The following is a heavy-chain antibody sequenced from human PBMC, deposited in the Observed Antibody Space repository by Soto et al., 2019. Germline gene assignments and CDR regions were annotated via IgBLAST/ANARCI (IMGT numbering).Heavy chain of an antibody. J-gene: IGHJ5*02. CDR1: GFTVSSNY. V-gene: IGHV3-66*01. D-gene: IGHD1-26*01. CDR2: IYSGGST. CDR3: ARVGELELWGWFDP. Sequence: EVQLVESGGGLVQPGGSLRLSCAASGFTVSSNYMSWVRQAPGKGLEWVSVIYSGGSTYYADSVKGRFTISRGNSKNTLYLQMNSLRAEDTAVYYCARVGELELWGWFDPWGQGTLVTVSS.